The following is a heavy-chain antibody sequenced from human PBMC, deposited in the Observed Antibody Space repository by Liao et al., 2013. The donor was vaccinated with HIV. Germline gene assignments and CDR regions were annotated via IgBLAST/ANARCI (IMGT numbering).Heavy chain of an antibody. V-gene: IGHV4-30-2*06. CDR2: ISHGGST. J-gene: IGHJ1*01. CDR1: GGSVSSDASS. CDR3: ARGPASCSQGVCYPEYFQN. Sequence: QLQLQESGSGLVKPSQTLSLTCTVSGGSVSSDASSWNWIRQSPGKGLEWIGYISHGGSTFTNPSLRSRVTISLDGSVNKFSLEMTSLTAADTAVYYCARGPASCSQGVCYPEYFQNWGQGTLVTVSS. D-gene: IGHD2-8*01.